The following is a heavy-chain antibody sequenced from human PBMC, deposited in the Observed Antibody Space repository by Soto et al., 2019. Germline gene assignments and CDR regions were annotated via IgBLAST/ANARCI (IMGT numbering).Heavy chain of an antibody. CDR3: ARRRSYNSGSYPSLALDY. CDR1: GGSISSSSYY. Sequence: PSETLSLTCTVSGGSISSSSYYWGWIRQPPGKGLEWIGSIYYSGSTYYNPSLKSRVTISVDNSKNQFSLKLSSVTAADTAVYYCARRRSYNSGSYPSLALDYWGQGTLVTVSS. J-gene: IGHJ4*02. V-gene: IGHV4-39*01. CDR2: IYYSGST. D-gene: IGHD1-26*01.